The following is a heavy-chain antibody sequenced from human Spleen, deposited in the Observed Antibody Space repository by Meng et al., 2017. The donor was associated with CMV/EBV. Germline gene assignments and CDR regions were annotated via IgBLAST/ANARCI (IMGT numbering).Heavy chain of an antibody. J-gene: IGHJ4*02. CDR2: IKPDGSEK. Sequence: GESLKISCAASGFTFSSYWMHWVRQAPGKGLEWVANIKPDGSEKNYVDSVKGRFTISRDNAKNSVYLQMNSLRAEDTAVYYCARDTPGDCGQGTLVTVSS. V-gene: IGHV3-7*01. D-gene: IGHD3-10*01. CDR3: ARDTPGD. CDR1: GFTFSSYW.